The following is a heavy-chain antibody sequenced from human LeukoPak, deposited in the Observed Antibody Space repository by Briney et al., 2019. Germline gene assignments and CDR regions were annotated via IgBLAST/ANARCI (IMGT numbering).Heavy chain of an antibody. CDR3: AKESGYDFG. J-gene: IGHJ4*02. D-gene: IGHD5-12*01. Sequence: GGSLRLSCAASGFTFSSYAMSWVRQAPGKGLEWVSSISISGGNTYYADSLKGRFIISRDNSKNTLFLQMNSLRAEDTAVYYCAKESGYDFGGGQGTPVTVSS. V-gene: IGHV3-23*01. CDR2: ISISGGNT. CDR1: GFTFSSYA.